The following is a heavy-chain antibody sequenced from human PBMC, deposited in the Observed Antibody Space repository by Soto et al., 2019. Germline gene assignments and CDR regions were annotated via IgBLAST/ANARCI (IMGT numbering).Heavy chain of an antibody. CDR3: AKYRREDVAGYRFDP. CDR1: GGSISSNY. CDR2: VYNSGSN. D-gene: IGHD2-15*01. Sequence: PSETLSLTCTVSGGSISSNYWTWVRQPPGKGLEWVGYVYNSGSNNYNPSLKSRFTISEDTSKSQFSLKVNTMTAADTAVYYCAKYRREDVAGYRFDPWGQGILVTVSS. J-gene: IGHJ5*02. V-gene: IGHV4-59*01.